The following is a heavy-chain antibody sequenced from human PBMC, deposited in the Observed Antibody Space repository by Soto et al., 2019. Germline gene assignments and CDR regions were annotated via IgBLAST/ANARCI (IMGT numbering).Heavy chain of an antibody. CDR1: GFTFNNYT. Sequence: EVQLLESGGGLVQPGGSLRLSCAASGFTFNNYTMPWVRQAPGKGLERVSAISGGGDTTSYADSVKGRFTVSRDGSKTTLYLQMSSLRAEDTALYYCAKGRGGSGSLTPRVDFWCQGTLVTVSS. V-gene: IGHV3-23*01. CDR2: ISGGGDTT. CDR3: AKGRGGSGSLTPRVDF. J-gene: IGHJ4*02. D-gene: IGHD3-10*01.